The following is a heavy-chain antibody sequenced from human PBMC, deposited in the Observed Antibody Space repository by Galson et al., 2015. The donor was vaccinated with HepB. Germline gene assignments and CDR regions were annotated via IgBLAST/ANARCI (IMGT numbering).Heavy chain of an antibody. CDR1: GFTFSSYG. J-gene: IGHJ4*02. Sequence: SLRLSCAASGFTFSSYGMHWVRQAPGKGLEWVAVIWYDGSNKYYADSVKGRFTISRDNSKNTLYLQMNSLRAEDTAVYYCARDLGFGYSSGWYEPFDYWGQGTLVTVSS. CDR2: IWYDGSNK. V-gene: IGHV3-33*01. CDR3: ARDLGFGYSSGWYEPFDY. D-gene: IGHD6-19*01.